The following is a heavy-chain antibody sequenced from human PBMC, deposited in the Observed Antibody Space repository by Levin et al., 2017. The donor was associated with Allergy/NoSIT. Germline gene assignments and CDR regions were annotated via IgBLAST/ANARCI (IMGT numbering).Heavy chain of an antibody. CDR1: GFTFDDYT. CDR2: ISWDGGST. CDR3: AKGGSYYGMDV. V-gene: IGHV3-43*01. Sequence: GESLKISCAASGFTFDDYTMHWVRQAPGKGLEWVSLISWDGGSTYYADSVKGRFTISRDNSKNSLYLQMNSLRTEDTALYYCAKGGSYYGMDVWGQGTTVTVSS. D-gene: IGHD2-15*01. J-gene: IGHJ6*02.